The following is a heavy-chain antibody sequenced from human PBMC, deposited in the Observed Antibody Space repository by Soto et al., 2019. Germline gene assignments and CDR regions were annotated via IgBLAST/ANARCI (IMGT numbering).Heavy chain of an antibody. D-gene: IGHD3-3*01. J-gene: IGHJ4*02. V-gene: IGHV5-51*01. CDR1: GFAFSNYW. Sequence: PGESLKISCKTSGFAFSNYWVGWVRQMPGKGFEWMGITYPGDSATKYSPSFQGHVTISSDKSTNTAYLQWSSLRASDTAIYFCAANPRHYTDPLWPYWGQGTLVTVSS. CDR2: TYPGDSAT. CDR3: AANPRHYTDPLWPY.